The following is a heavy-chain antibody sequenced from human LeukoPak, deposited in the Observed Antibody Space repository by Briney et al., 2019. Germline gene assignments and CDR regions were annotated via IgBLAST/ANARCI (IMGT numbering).Heavy chain of an antibody. Sequence: PGGSLRLSCSASGFTFSTYIMHWVRQAPGKGLETVSAITGNGGSTFYADSVKGRFTISRDNSKNTLYLQMSSLRAEDTAMYYCARRDDYSAYGCWGQGTLVTVSS. D-gene: IGHD5-24*01. CDR3: ARRDDYSAYGC. J-gene: IGHJ4*02. CDR1: GFTFSTYI. V-gene: IGHV3-64D*06. CDR2: ITGNGGST.